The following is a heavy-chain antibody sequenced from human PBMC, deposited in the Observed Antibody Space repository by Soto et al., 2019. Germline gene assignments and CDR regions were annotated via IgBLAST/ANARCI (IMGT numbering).Heavy chain of an antibody. CDR1: RCAFSSHL. D-gene: IGHD3-16*02. Sequence: GGSRRRPGAASRCAFSSHLMHWFRQAPGHGLECVSGMSGIGGGGRTFYTDSVKGRFTISRDNSKNTLYLQMSSLRVEDPGMYHGADTSGSYRELFDYCRHRTMVSVYS. J-gene: IGHJ4*01. CDR3: ADTSGSYRELFDY. V-gene: IGHV3-23*01. CDR2: MSGIGGGGRT.